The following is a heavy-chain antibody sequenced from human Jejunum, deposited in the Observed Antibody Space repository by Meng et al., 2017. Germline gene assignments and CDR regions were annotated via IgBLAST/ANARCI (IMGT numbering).Heavy chain of an antibody. Sequence: SGPTLVKPTQTLTLTCTFSGFSLSTSGVGVGWIRQPPGKALECLALIYWDDDKRYNPSLKNRLTITKDTSKNQVVLTMTNMDPVHTATYYCAHRLAYSTNYNVGWFDPWGQGTLVTVSS. D-gene: IGHD6-13*01. CDR2: IYWDDDK. CDR3: AHRLAYSTNYNVGWFDP. CDR1: GFSLSTSGVG. V-gene: IGHV2-5*02. J-gene: IGHJ5*02.